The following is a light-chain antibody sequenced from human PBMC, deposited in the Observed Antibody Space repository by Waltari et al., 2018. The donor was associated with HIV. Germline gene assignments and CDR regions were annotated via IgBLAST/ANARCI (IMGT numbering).Light chain of an antibody. CDR1: SSDVCDY. V-gene: IGLV2-8*01. CDR3: SSFAGSSNLGV. CDR2: EVN. J-gene: IGLJ3*02. Sequence: QSALTQPPSASGSPGQSVTISCTGSSSDVCDYVSWYQQHPGKAPKLMIYEVNKRPSGVPDRFSGSKSGNTASLTVSRLQAEDEADYYCSSFAGSSNLGVFGGGTKLTVL.